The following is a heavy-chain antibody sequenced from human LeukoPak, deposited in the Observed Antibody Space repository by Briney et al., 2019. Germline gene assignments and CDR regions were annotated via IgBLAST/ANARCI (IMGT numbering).Heavy chain of an antibody. V-gene: IGHV3-30*01. Sequence: GGSLRLSCAASGFTFSSYAMHWVRQAPGKGLEWVAVISYDGGITNYADSVKGRFTISRDNSKNTLYLQLNSLRAEDAAVYYCARVVGYSGYATYWGQGALVTVSS. CDR2: ISYDGGIT. D-gene: IGHD5-12*01. J-gene: IGHJ4*02. CDR3: ARVVGYSGYATY. CDR1: GFTFSSYA.